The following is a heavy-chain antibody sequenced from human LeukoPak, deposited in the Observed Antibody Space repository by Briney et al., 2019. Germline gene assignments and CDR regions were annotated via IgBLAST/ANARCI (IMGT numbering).Heavy chain of an antibody. CDR2: INTNGRIT. CDR1: GFSFRNYA. J-gene: IGHJ4*02. Sequence: GGSLGLSCVASGFSFRNYAIPWVRQAPGKGLEYVAVINTNGRITYYADSVQGRFTIPRDNSKNTVYLQMGSLRGEDMAVYYCARDAAGLYWGQGTLVTVSS. CDR3: ARDAAGLY. V-gene: IGHV3-64*02.